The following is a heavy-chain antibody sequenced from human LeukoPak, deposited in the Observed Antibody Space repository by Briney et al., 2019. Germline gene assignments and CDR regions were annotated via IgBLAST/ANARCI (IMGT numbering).Heavy chain of an antibody. CDR3: ARDLQGYCSSTSCYRWFDP. V-gene: IGHV4-61*01. D-gene: IGHD2-2*01. J-gene: IGHJ5*02. CDR2: IYYSGST. CDR1: GGSVSSSSSY. Sequence: PSETLSLTCTVSGGSVSSSSSYWGWIRQPPGKGLDWIGYIYYSGSTNYNPSLKSRVTISVDTSKNQFSLKLSSVTAADTAVYYCARDLQGYCSSTSCYRWFDPWGQGTLVTVSS.